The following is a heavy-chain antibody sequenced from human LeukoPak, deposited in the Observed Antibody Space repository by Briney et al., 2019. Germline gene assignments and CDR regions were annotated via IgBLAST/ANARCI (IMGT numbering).Heavy chain of an antibody. J-gene: IGHJ5*02. CDR1: GGTVSSGSYY. V-gene: IGHV4-61*03. CDR2: IYYSGST. Sequence: SETLTLTCTVSGGTVSSGSYYWSWIRQPPGKGLEWIGYIYYSGSTNYNPSLKSRVTISVDTSKNHFSLKLSSVTAADTAVYYCARDLGYSYGPPFAPWGQGTLVTVSS. CDR3: ARDLGYSYGPPFAP. D-gene: IGHD5-18*01.